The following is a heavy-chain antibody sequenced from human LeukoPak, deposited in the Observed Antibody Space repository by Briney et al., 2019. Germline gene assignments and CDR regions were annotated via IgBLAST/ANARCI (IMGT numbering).Heavy chain of an antibody. CDR1: RFTFSSYS. V-gene: IGHV3-21*01. D-gene: IGHD2/OR15-2a*01. Sequence: GGSLRLSCVASRFTFSSYSMTWVRRAPGPGLEGVSSISFGGGHIFYTDSVKGRFTIFRDDSKNSLYLEMNSLRAEDTAVYFCARIVLTPPYGMDVWGQGTTVTVSS. CDR2: ISFGGGHI. J-gene: IGHJ6*02. CDR3: ARIVLTPPYGMDV.